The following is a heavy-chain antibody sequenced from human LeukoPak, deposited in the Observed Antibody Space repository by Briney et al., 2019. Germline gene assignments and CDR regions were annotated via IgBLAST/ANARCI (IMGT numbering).Heavy chain of an antibody. CDR3: ARVYNINWFDP. D-gene: IGHD1-14*01. CDR1: GGTFSSYA. Sequence: GASVKVSCKASGGTFSSYAISWVRQAPGQGLAWMGRIIPIFGTANYAQKFQGRVTITADKSTSTAYMELSSLRSEDTAVYYCARVYNINWFDPWGQGTLVTVYS. J-gene: IGHJ5*02. CDR2: IIPIFGTA. V-gene: IGHV1-69*06.